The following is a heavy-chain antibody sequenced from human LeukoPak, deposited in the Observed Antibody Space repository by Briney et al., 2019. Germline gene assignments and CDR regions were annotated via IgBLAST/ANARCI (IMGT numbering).Heavy chain of an antibody. Sequence: GGSLRLSCAASGFTSSNYAMSWVRQAPGKGLEWVSGISGSGGSTYYADSVKGRFTISRDNSKNTLYLQMNSLTDEDTAVYYCAKKWGVGTTTLDYFDYWGQGTLVTVSS. CDR3: AKKWGVGTTTLDYFDY. D-gene: IGHD1-26*01. J-gene: IGHJ4*02. CDR2: ISGSGGST. V-gene: IGHV3-23*01. CDR1: GFTSSNYA.